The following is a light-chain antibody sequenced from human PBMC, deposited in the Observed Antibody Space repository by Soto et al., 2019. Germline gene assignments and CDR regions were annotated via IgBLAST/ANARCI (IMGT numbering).Light chain of an antibody. Sequence: EIVLTQSPATLSLSPGERATLSCRASQSVRSFLAWYQQKPGQAPRLLIYDASNRATGVPGRFSGSGSGTDFTISISSRQPEDFAVYYCQQRSSWPPALSFGGGTKVE. V-gene: IGKV3-11*01. CDR3: QQRSSWPPALS. CDR1: QSVRSF. J-gene: IGKJ4*01. CDR2: DAS.